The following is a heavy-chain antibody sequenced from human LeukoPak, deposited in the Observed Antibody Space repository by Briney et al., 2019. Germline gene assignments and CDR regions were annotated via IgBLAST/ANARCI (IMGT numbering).Heavy chain of an antibody. CDR2: ISRNSASI. Sequence: GRSLRLSCEASGFNFDDYAMHWVRQVPGKGLEWVSGISRNSASIGYADSVKGRFTISRDNAKNSLYLQLGSLRTEDSALYYCTNGSPYHTGLDVWGQGTSVIV. CDR1: GFNFDDYA. J-gene: IGHJ6*02. V-gene: IGHV3-9*01. CDR3: TNGSPYHTGLDV. D-gene: IGHD1-26*01.